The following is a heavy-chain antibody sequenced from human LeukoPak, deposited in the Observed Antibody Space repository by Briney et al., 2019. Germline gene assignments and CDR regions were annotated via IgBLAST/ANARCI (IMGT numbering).Heavy chain of an antibody. CDR3: AKEKTTFGVAPGLDV. CDR1: GFTFSSYG. Sequence: GRSLRLSCAASGFTFSSYGMDWVRQAPGKGLEWVAVIWYDGSNKYYADSEKGRFTISRDNSKNTLYLQMNSLRAEDTAVYYCAKEKTTFGVAPGLDVWGKGTTVTISS. D-gene: IGHD3-3*01. V-gene: IGHV3-33*06. J-gene: IGHJ6*04. CDR2: IWYDGSNK.